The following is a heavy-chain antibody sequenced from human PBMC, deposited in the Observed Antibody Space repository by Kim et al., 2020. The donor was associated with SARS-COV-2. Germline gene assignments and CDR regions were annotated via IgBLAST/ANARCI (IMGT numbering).Heavy chain of an antibody. CDR3: AILGGSDY. V-gene: IGHV3-48*01. J-gene: IGHJ4*02. Sequence: SRAITYADSVKGRFTTSRDNAKNSLYRQMNSLRAEDTAVYYCAILGGSDYWGQGTLVTVSS. CDR2: SRAI. D-gene: IGHD3-16*01.